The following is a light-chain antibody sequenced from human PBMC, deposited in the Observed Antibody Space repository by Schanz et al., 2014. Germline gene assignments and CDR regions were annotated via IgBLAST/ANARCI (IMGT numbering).Light chain of an antibody. CDR2: AAS. CDR3: QHSYSTPWT. V-gene: IGKV1-27*01. Sequence: DIQMTQSPSSLSASVGDRVTITCRANQGIRNSVAWYQQKPGKVPKLLIYAASTLQSGVPSRFSGSGSGTDFTLTISSLQPEDIATYYCQHSYSTPWTFGQGTKVEVK. CDR1: QGIRNS. J-gene: IGKJ1*01.